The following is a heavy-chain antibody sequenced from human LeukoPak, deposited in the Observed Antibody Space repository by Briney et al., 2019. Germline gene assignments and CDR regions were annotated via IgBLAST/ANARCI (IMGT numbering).Heavy chain of an antibody. Sequence: ASETLSLTCTVSGGSISSYYWSWIRQPPGKGLEWIGYIYYSENTNDNPSLKSRVTISVDTSKNQFSLKLTSVTAADTAVYYCARSYSSSWYGDFQHWGQGTLVTVSS. CDR2: IYYSENT. D-gene: IGHD6-13*01. V-gene: IGHV4-59*01. J-gene: IGHJ1*01. CDR3: ARSYSSSWYGDFQH. CDR1: GGSISSYY.